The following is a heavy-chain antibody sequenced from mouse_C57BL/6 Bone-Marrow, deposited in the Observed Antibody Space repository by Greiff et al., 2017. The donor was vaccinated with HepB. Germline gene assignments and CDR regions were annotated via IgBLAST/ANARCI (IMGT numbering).Heavy chain of an antibody. CDR3: TTWVTAQAAFDY. J-gene: IGHJ2*01. D-gene: IGHD3-2*02. CDR1: GFNIKDDY. Sequence: EVKLVESGAELVRPGASVKLSCTASGFNIKDDYMHWVKQRPEQGLEWIGWIDPENGDTEYASKFQGKATITADTSSNTAYLQLSSLTSEDTAVYYCTTWVTAQAAFDYWGQGTTLTVSS. V-gene: IGHV14-4*01. CDR2: IDPENGDT.